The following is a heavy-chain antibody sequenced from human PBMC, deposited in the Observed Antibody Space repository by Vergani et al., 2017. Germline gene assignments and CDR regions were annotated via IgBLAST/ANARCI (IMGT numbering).Heavy chain of an antibody. V-gene: IGHV3-11*04. J-gene: IGHJ6*03. CDR3: ARDGWELLDYFYYMDV. CDR2: ISGSGSSI. Sequence: QVQLVESGGGLVKPGGSLRLSCAASGFSFSDYYMSWIRQAPGKGLEWVSYISGSGSSIYYADSVKGRFTISRDNAKNTLYLQMDSLRAEDTAVYYCARDGWELLDYFYYMDVWGKGTTVTVSS. CDR1: GFSFSDYY. D-gene: IGHD1-26*01.